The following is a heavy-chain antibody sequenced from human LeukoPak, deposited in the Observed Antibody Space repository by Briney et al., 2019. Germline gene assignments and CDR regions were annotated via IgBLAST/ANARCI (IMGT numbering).Heavy chain of an antibody. J-gene: IGHJ4*02. D-gene: IGHD2-15*01. V-gene: IGHV3-7*05. Sequence: GGSLRLSCAASGVTFSNYWMTWVRQAPGKGLGWVANIKQDGSEKYYVDSVKGRFTISRDNAKNSLYLQMNSLRAEDTALYYCAREDQPRGTFDYWGQGTLVTVSS. CDR1: GVTFSNYW. CDR2: IKQDGSEK. CDR3: AREDQPRGTFDY.